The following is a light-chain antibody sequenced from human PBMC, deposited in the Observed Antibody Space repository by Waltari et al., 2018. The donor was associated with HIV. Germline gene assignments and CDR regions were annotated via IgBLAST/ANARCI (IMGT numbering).Light chain of an antibody. CDR3: QQYGNSPWT. V-gene: IGKV3-20*01. CDR2: GAS. J-gene: IGKJ1*01. Sequence: ETVLTQSPGTLSLSPGERATLSCRASQSVSSSYLAWSQQKPGQTPRLLIYGASSRATGIPDRFSGSGSGTDFTLTISRLEPEDFAVYYCQQYGNSPWTFGQGTKVEIK. CDR1: QSVSSSY.